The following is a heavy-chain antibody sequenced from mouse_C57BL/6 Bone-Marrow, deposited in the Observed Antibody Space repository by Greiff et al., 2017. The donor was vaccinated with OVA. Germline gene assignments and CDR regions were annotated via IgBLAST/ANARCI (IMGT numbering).Heavy chain of an antibody. CDR3: ARDIWRLDAMDY. Sequence: QVQLKESGAELARPGASVKMSCKASGYTFTSYTMHWVKQRPGQGLEWIGYINPSSGYTKYNQKFKDKATLTADKSSSTAYMQLSSLTSEDSAVYYCARDIWRLDAMDYWGQGTSVTVSS. J-gene: IGHJ4*01. V-gene: IGHV1-4*01. CDR2: INPSSGYT. D-gene: IGHD1-1*02. CDR1: GYTFTSYT.